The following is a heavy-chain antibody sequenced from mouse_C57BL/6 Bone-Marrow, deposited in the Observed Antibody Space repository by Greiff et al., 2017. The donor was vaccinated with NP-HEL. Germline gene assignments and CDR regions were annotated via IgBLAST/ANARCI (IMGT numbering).Heavy chain of an antibody. V-gene: IGHV1-52*01. CDR3: ARWGLLGYAMDY. D-gene: IGHD2-10*01. CDR1: GYTFTSYW. Sequence: VQLQQPGAELVRPGSSVKLSCKASGYTFTSYWMHWVKQRPIQGLEWIGNIDPSDSETHYNQKFKDKATLTVDKSSSTAYMQLSSRTSEDSAVYYCARWGLLGYAMDYWGQGTSVTVSS. J-gene: IGHJ4*01. CDR2: IDPSDSET.